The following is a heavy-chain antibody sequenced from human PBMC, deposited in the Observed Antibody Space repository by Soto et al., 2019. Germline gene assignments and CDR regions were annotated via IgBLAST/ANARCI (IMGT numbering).Heavy chain of an antibody. J-gene: IGHJ4*02. V-gene: IGHV3-11*01. CDR3: VRDDFWSGYYRYFDY. D-gene: IGHD3-3*01. CDR1: GFTSSDYF. Sequence: GGSLRLSCAASGFTSSDYFMSWIRQAPGKGLEWVSYISTSSSAISYADSVKGRFTISRDNAKNSLFLQMNSLRPEDTAIYYCVRDDFWSGYYRYFDYWGQGALVTVS. CDR2: ISTSSSAI.